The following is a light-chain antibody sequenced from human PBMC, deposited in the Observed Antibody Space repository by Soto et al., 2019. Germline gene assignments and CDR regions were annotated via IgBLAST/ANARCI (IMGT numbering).Light chain of an antibody. CDR2: DVS. CDR3: CSYAGSYTYVV. J-gene: IGLJ2*01. V-gene: IGLV2-11*01. Sequence: QSALTQPRSVSGSPGQSVTISCTGTSSDVGGYNYVSWYQQHPGKAPKLMIYDVSKRPSGVPDRFSGSKSGNTASLTISGLQAEDEADYHCCSYAGSYTYVVLGGGTQLTVL. CDR1: SSDVGGYNY.